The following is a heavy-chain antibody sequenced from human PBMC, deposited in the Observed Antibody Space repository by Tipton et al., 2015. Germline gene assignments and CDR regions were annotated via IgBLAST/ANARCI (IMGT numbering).Heavy chain of an antibody. CDR1: GASVTGGSYY. CDR3: ARVRYDSSGYQNWYFDL. V-gene: IGHV4-61*01. J-gene: IGHJ2*01. CDR2: IYYSGVT. D-gene: IGHD3-22*01. Sequence: TLSLTCTVSGASVTGGSYYWSWIRQPPGKGLEWIGYIYYSGVTNYNPSLKSRVTISVDTSKNQFSLNLSSVTAADTAVYYCARVRYDSSGYQNWYFDLWGRGTLVTVSS.